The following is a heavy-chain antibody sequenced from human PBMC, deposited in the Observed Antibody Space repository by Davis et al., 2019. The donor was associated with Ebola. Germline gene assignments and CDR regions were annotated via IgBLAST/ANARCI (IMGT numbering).Heavy chain of an antibody. CDR2: MNPNSGNT. J-gene: IGHJ4*02. CDR3: AREIKRATQGSYFDY. CDR1: GYTFTNYD. Sequence: VKVSCKASGYTFTNYDVEWVRQATGQGLEWMGWMNPNSGNTGFAQKFQGRVTMTRSTSINTAYMELTSLTSEDSAVYYCAREIKRATQGSYFDYWGQGTLVTVSS. V-gene: IGHV1-8*01.